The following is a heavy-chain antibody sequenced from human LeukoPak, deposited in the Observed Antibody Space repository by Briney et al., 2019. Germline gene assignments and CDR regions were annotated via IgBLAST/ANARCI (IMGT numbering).Heavy chain of an antibody. D-gene: IGHD3-10*01. V-gene: IGHV1-2*02. CDR3: ARDLDYGSGSFSN. CDR2: INPNSGGT. Sequence: ASVKVSCKASGYAFTDFYIHWVRQAPGQGLEWMGWINPNSGGTTYAQKFQGRVTMTTDTSISTAYLELNGLRSDDTAVYYCARDLDYGSGSFSNWGQGAVVTVSS. J-gene: IGHJ4*02. CDR1: GYAFTDFY.